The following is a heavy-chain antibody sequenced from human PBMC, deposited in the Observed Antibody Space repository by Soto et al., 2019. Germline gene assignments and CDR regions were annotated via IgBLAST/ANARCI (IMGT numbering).Heavy chain of an antibody. CDR3: ARELGDAVTRGWSLDL. D-gene: IGHD4-17*01. CDR1: GFTFSRSD. Sequence: EEHLMESGGGLVQPGGSLRLSCAASGFTFSRSDMHWVRQAPGKRLEWVSAIGVGGDTYYSDSVEGRFTISRENAKSSLYLQMNSLRAGDTAVYYCARELGDAVTRGWSLDLWGRGTLVTVSS. J-gene: IGHJ2*01. CDR2: IGVGGDT. V-gene: IGHV3-13*01.